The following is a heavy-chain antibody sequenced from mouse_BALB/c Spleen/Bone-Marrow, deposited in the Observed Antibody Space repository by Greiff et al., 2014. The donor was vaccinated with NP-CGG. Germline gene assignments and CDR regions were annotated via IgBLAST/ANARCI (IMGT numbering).Heavy chain of an antibody. CDR3: AKGYGSSYGFAY. CDR2: ISSGSSTI. CDR1: GFTFSSFG. V-gene: IGHV5-17*02. J-gene: IGHJ3*01. Sequence: EVKLLESGGGLVQPGGSRKLSCAASGFTFSSFGMHWVRQAPEKGLEWVAYISSGSSTIYYADTVKGRFTISRDNPKNTLFLQMTSLRSEDTAMHYCAKGYGSSYGFAYWGQGTLVTVSA. D-gene: IGHD1-1*01.